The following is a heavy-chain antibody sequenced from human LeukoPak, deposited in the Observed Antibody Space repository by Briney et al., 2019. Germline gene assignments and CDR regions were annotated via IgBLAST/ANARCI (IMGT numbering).Heavy chain of an antibody. Sequence: SETLSLTCAVSGYSISSGYYWGWIRQPPGKGLKWIGSIYHSGSTYYNPSLKSRVTISVDTSKNQFSLKLSSVTAADTAVYYCARDPGGYYDFWSGYLSATMDVWGKGTTVTVSS. D-gene: IGHD3-3*01. CDR1: GYSISSGYY. CDR3: ARDPGGYYDFWSGYLSATMDV. J-gene: IGHJ6*03. V-gene: IGHV4-38-2*02. CDR2: IYHSGST.